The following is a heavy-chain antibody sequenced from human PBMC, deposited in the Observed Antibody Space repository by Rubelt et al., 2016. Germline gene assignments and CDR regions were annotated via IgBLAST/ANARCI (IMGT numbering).Heavy chain of an antibody. CDR3: ARENYFDY. J-gene: IGHJ4*02. V-gene: IGHV3-7*04. CDR1: GFTFSSYW. CDR2: IKQDGSEK. Sequence: EVQLVESGGGLVQPGGSLRLSCAASGFTFSSYWMSWVRQAPGKGLEWVANIKQDGSEKYYVDSVKGRFTISRDNAKNSLYLQMNRLRVEDTAMYYCARENYFDYWGQGILVIVSS.